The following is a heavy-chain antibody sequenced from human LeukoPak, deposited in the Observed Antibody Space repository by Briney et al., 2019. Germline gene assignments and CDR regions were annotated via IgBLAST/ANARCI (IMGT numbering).Heavy chain of an antibody. J-gene: IGHJ4*02. Sequence: GRSLRLSCAASGFTLDDYAMHWVRQAPGKGLEWVSGISWNSVNIGYADFVKGRFTISRDNAKNSLYLQMNSLRAEDMALYYCAKGTMIVVAVGDYFDYWGQGTLVTVSS. CDR3: AKGTMIVVAVGDYFDY. D-gene: IGHD3-22*01. CDR2: ISWNSVNI. V-gene: IGHV3-9*03. CDR1: GFTLDDYA.